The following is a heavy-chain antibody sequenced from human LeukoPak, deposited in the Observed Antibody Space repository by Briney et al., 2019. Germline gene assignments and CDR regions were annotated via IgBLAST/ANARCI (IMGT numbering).Heavy chain of an antibody. J-gene: IGHJ6*03. CDR1: GYTFTGYY. Sequence: ASVKVSCKASGYTFTGYYMHWVRQAPGQGLEWMGWINPNSGGTNYAQKFQGRVTMTRDTSISTAYMELSRLRSDDTAVYYCATVGGDYGDYVTNWGISYYYYYMDVWGKGTTVTVSS. D-gene: IGHD4-17*01. CDR3: ATVGGDYGDYVTNWGISYYYYYMDV. V-gene: IGHV1-2*02. CDR2: INPNSGGT.